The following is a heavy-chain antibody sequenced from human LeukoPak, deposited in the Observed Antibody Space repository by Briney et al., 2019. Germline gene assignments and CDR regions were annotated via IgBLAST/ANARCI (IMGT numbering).Heavy chain of an antibody. J-gene: IGHJ4*02. CDR1: GFTFSSYW. CDR2: IKQDGSEK. Sequence: GGSLRLSCAASGFTFSSYWMSWVRQAPGKGLEWVANIKQDGSEKYYVDSVKGRFTISRDNAKNSLYLQMNSLRAEDTAVYYCAKGNGYSYGRYYFDYWGQGTLVTVSS. V-gene: IGHV3-7*01. CDR3: AKGNGYSYGRYYFDY. D-gene: IGHD5-18*01.